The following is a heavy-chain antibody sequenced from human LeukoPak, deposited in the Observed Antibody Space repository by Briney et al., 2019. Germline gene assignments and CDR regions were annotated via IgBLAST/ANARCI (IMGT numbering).Heavy chain of an antibody. CDR3: TTKDTYYYDSSGYYYFDY. CDR2: INWNSGTI. J-gene: IGHJ4*02. D-gene: IGHD3-22*01. Sequence: QTGGSLRLSCAASGFSFHDYAMHWVRQAPGKGLEWVSGINWNSGTIGYADSVKGRFTISRDNSKNTLYLQMNSLKTEDTAVYYCTTKDTYYYDSSGYYYFDYWGQGTLVTVSS. V-gene: IGHV3-9*01. CDR1: GFSFHDYA.